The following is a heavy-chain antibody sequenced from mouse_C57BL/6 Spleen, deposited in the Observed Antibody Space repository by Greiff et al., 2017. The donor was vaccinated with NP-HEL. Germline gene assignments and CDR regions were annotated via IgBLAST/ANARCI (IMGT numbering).Heavy chain of an antibody. CDR1: GFTFSSYA. D-gene: IGHD2-4*01. CDR3: TRDGIYYDSYYAMDY. CDR2: ISSGGDYI. Sequence: EVKLMESGEGLVKPGGSLKLSCAASGFTFSSYAMSWVRQTPEKRLEWVAYISSGGDYIYYADTVKGRFTISRDNARNTLYLQMSSLKSEDTAMYYCTRDGIYYDSYYAMDYWGHRTSVTVSS. J-gene: IGHJ4*01. V-gene: IGHV5-9-1*02.